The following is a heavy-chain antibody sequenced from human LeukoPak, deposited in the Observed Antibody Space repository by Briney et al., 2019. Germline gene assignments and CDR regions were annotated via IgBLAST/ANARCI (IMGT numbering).Heavy chain of an antibody. V-gene: IGHV3-23*01. CDR3: AKGAPDYYGSGSYVDY. J-gene: IGHJ4*02. D-gene: IGHD3-10*01. CDR1: GFTFSSYA. CDR2: ISGSGGST. Sequence: GGSLRLSCAASGFTFSSYAMSSVRQAPGKGLEWVSAISGSGGSTYYADSVKGRFTISRDNSKNTLYLQMNSLRAEDTAVYYCAKGAPDYYGSGSYVDYWGQGTLVTVSS.